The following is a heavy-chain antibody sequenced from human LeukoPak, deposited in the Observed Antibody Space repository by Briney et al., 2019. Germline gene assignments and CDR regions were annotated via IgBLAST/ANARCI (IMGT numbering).Heavy chain of an antibody. J-gene: IGHJ3*01. D-gene: IGHD2-2*01. CDR3: ARLFIMPDAFDV. V-gene: IGHV4-30-4*08. CDR2: VSYSGNT. Sequence: PSQTLSLTCTVSGGSISSGDCYWSWIRQPPGKGLEWIGYVSYSGNTYYNPSLKSRVTISVDTSKNQFSLNLTSVTAADTAVYYCARLFIMPDAFDVWGQGTMVTVSS. CDR1: GGSISSGDCY.